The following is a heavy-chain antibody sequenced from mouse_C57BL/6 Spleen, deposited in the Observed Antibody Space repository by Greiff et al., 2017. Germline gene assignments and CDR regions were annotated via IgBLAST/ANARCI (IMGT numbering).Heavy chain of an antibody. D-gene: IGHD2-3*01. V-gene: IGHV1-82*01. CDR1: GYAFSSSW. Sequence: QVQLQQSGPELVKPGASVKISCKASGYAFSSSWMNWVKQRPGKGLEWIGRIYPGDGDTNYNGKFKGKATLTADKSSSTAYMQLSSLTSEDSAVYFCARRVDGYLPCDYWGQGTTLTVSS. J-gene: IGHJ2*01. CDR3: ARRVDGYLPCDY. CDR2: IYPGDGDT.